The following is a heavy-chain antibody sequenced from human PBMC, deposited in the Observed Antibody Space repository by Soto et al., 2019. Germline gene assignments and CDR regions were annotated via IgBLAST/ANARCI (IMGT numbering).Heavy chain of an antibody. D-gene: IGHD3-22*01. V-gene: IGHV1-2*04. Sequence: ASVKVSCKAPGYTFTGYYMHWVRQAPGQGLEWMGWINPNSGGTNYAQKFQGWVTMTRDTSISTAYMELSRLRPDDTAVYYCARAYDSSGVDIWGQGTMVTVSS. CDR1: GYTFTGYY. CDR3: ARAYDSSGVDI. J-gene: IGHJ3*02. CDR2: INPNSGGT.